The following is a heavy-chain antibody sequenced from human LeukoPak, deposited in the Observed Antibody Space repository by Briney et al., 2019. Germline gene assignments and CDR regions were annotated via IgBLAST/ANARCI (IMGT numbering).Heavy chain of an antibody. D-gene: IGHD3-16*01. J-gene: IGHJ4*02. CDR1: GYTFTGYY. Sequence: ASVKVSCKASGYTFTGYYIHWVRQAPGQGLEWMGWINPNSGGTNYAQKFQGRVTMTRDTSISTAYMELSRLGSDDTAVYYCARLRGNDYWDYWGQGTLVTVSS. CDR2: INPNSGGT. V-gene: IGHV1-2*02. CDR3: ARLRGNDYWDY.